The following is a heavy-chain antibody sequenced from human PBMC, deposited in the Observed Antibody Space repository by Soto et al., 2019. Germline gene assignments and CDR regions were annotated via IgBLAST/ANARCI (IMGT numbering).Heavy chain of an antibody. CDR1: GFTVSSNY. J-gene: IGHJ5*02. CDR3: ARERDGHNPNQFDL. Sequence: EVQVVETGGGLIQPGGSLRLSCAVSGFTVSSNYMSWVRQPPGKGPEWVSDIYSGGSTYYADSLKGRFTISRDNSKNTLYLQMNSLRAENTAVYYCARERDGHNPNQFDLWGQGTLVTVSS. CDR2: IYSGGST. D-gene: IGHD7-27*01. V-gene: IGHV3-53*02.